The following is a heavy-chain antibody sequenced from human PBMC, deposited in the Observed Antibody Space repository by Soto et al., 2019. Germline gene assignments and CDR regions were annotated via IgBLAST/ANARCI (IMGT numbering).Heavy chain of an antibody. V-gene: IGHV4-59*08. CDR1: GGSINNYY. CDR2: VYYSGTT. D-gene: IGHD3-9*01. CDR3: ARHTDDILTGNEALDI. Sequence: TLSLTCTVSGGSINNYYWSWIRQSPGKGLEWIGYVYYSGTTNYNPTLKSRITILVDTSENQFSLKLTSVTAADTAVYYCARHTDDILTGNEALDIWGQGTVVTVSS. J-gene: IGHJ3*02.